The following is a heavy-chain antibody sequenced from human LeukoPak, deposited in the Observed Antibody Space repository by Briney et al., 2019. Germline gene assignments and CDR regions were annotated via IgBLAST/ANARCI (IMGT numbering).Heavy chain of an antibody. D-gene: IGHD6-13*01. J-gene: IGHJ6*03. CDR3: AKVDRGDYSSSPVPYYNYYMNV. CDR2: ISSSSSLI. Sequence: PGGSLRLSCAASGFTFSSYGMHWVRQAPGRGLEWVSCISSSSSLIFYSDSVRGRFTISRDNAKNLLYLHMNSLRVEDTAVYYCAKVDRGDYSSSPVPYYNYYMNVWGKGTTVTVSS. CDR1: GFTFSSYG. V-gene: IGHV3-21*01.